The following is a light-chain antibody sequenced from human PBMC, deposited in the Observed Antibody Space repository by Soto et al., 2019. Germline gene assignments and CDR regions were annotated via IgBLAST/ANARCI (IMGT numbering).Light chain of an antibody. Sequence: EIVLTQSPATLSLSPGERATFSCRASQSVSSYLAWYQQKPGLAPRLLIYDASNRATGIPARFSGSGSGTDFTLTISSLEPEDFAVYYCQQRSNWPLTFGGGTKVEIK. V-gene: IGKV3-11*01. CDR2: DAS. CDR3: QQRSNWPLT. CDR1: QSVSSY. J-gene: IGKJ4*01.